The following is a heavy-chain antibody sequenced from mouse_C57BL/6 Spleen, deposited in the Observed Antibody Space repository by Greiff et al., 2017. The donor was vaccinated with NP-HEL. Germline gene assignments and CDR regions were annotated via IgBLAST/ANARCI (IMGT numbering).Heavy chain of an antibody. CDR1: GYTFTDYY. CDR2: INPYNGGT. CDR3: ARSMGDYYGSSYDFDY. V-gene: IGHV1-19*01. J-gene: IGHJ2*01. Sequence: SGPVLVKPGASVKMSCKASGYTFTDYYMNWVKQSHGKSLEWIGVINPYNGGTSYNQKFKGKATLTVDKSSSTAYMELNSLTSEDSAVYYCARSMGDYYGSSYDFDYWGQGTTLTVSS. D-gene: IGHD1-1*01.